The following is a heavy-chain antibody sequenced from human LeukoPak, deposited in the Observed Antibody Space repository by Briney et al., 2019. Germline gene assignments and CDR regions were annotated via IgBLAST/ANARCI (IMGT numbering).Heavy chain of an antibody. CDR3: ARASSGSYSRYFDF. CDR2: IYHSGTT. V-gene: IGHV4-4*02. D-gene: IGHD1-26*01. Sequence: PSETLSLTCAVSGGSISSSDWWNWVRPAPGKGLEWIGEIYHSGTTNYKPSLKSRVTMSVDKSKNQFSLKLSSVTAADTAVYYCARASSGSYSRYFDFRGQGTLVTVSS. CDR1: GGSISSSDW. J-gene: IGHJ4*02.